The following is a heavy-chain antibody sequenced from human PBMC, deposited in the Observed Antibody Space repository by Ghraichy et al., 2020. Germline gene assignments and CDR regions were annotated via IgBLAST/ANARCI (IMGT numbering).Heavy chain of an antibody. D-gene: IGHD6-19*01. Sequence: GESLNISCAASGLTFRSYAMHWVRQAPGKGLKWVAVISYDESNKYYTDSVKGRFTISRDNSKNTLYLQMNSLRAEDTAVYYCARDRTGGVAVAGKGLGYWGQGTLVTVSS. CDR1: GLTFRSYA. J-gene: IGHJ4*02. V-gene: IGHV3-30*04. CDR2: ISYDESNK. CDR3: ARDRTGGVAVAGKGLGY.